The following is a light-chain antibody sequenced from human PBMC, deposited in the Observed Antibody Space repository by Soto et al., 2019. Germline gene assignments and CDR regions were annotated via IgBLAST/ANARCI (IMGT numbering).Light chain of an antibody. CDR2: DVT. V-gene: IGLV2-11*01. CDR3: SSYTSSNTVL. CDR1: SSDVGAYNY. J-gene: IGLJ2*01. Sequence: QSVLTQPRSVSASPGQSVTIPCTGTSSDVGAYNYVSWYQQHPDKAPKLMIYDVTKRPSGVPDRFSGSKSGNTASLTISGLQAEDEADYYCSSYTSSNTVLFGGGTKLTVL.